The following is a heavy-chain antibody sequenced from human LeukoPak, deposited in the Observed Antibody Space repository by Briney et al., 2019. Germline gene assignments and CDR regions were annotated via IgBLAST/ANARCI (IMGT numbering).Heavy chain of an antibody. V-gene: IGHV4-34*01. J-gene: IGHJ4*02. CDR1: GGSFSGYY. Sequence: SETLSLTCAVYGGSFSGYYWSWIRQPPGKGLEWIGEINHSGSTNYNPSLKSRVTISVDTSKNQFSLKLSSVTAADTAVYFCARYYGSGRDLDYWGQGTLVTVSS. CDR2: INHSGST. D-gene: IGHD3-10*01. CDR3: ARYYGSGRDLDY.